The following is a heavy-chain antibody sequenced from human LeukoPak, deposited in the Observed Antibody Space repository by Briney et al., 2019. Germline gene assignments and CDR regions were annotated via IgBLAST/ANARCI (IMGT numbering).Heavy chain of an antibody. V-gene: IGHV3-49*04. J-gene: IGHJ5*02. CDR3: TRLAGQGYGSESSFDNWFDP. CDR1: GFTFSSYS. CDR2: IRSKAYGGTT. Sequence: GGSLRLSCAASGFTFSSYSMNWVRQAPGKGLEWVGFIRSKAYGGTTEYAASVKVRFTISRDDSNRVAFLQMNSLETEDTAVYYCTRLAGQGYGSESSFDNWFDPWGQGTLVTVSS. D-gene: IGHD3-10*01.